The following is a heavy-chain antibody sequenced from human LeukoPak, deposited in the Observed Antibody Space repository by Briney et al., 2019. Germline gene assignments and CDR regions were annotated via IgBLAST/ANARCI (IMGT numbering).Heavy chain of an antibody. Sequence: GGSLRLSCAASGFTFSSYAMRWVRQAPGKGLEWVSAISGSGGSTYYADSVKGRFTISRDNTKNTLYLQMNSLRAEDTAVYHCANKLSPVAGQYFDYWGQGTLVTVSS. CDR1: GFTFSSYA. D-gene: IGHD6-19*01. CDR2: ISGSGGST. V-gene: IGHV3-23*01. J-gene: IGHJ4*02. CDR3: ANKLSPVAGQYFDY.